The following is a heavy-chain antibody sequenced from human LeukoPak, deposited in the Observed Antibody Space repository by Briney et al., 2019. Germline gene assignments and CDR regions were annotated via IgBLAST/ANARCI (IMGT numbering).Heavy chain of an antibody. D-gene: IGHD2-15*01. CDR3: AKGGLVVVAATRRASYYGMDV. Sequence: GGSLRLSCAASGFTFSSYAMSWVRQAPGKGLEWVSAISGSGGSTYYADSVKGRFTISRDNSKNTLYLQMNSLRAEDTAVYYCAKGGLVVVAATRRASYYGMDVWGKGTTVTVSS. J-gene: IGHJ6*04. V-gene: IGHV3-23*01. CDR1: GFTFSSYA. CDR2: ISGSGGST.